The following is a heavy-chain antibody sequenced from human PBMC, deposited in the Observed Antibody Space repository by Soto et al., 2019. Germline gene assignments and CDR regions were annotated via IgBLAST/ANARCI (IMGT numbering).Heavy chain of an antibody. CDR2: ISSNGVSM. CDR1: GFTFSDYY. Sequence: PGGSLRLSCVASGFTFSDYYMTWIRQAPGKGLEWVSYISSNGVSMYYGDSVRGRFTISRDDAENSLHLQMNSLRAEDTAVYYCARLASLGHPYYFGMDVWGQGTTVTVSS. V-gene: IGHV3-11*01. J-gene: IGHJ6*02. CDR3: ARLASLGHPYYFGMDV.